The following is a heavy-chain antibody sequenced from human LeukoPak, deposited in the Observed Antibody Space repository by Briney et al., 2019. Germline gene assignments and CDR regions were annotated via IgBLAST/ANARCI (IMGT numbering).Heavy chain of an antibody. J-gene: IGHJ4*02. Sequence: ASVKVFCNACGYTFTSYYLNWVRQASGQGLEWMGWMNPNRGNTGYAQKFQGRVTMTRNTSISTAYMELSSLRSEDTAVYYCARGLSDSSGYYYVYWGQGTLVTVSS. CDR1: GYTFTSYY. D-gene: IGHD3-22*01. V-gene: IGHV1-8*01. CDR2: MNPNRGNT. CDR3: ARGLSDSSGYYYVY.